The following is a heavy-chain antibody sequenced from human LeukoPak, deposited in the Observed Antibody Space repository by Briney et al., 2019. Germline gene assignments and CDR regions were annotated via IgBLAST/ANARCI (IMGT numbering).Heavy chain of an antibody. CDR3: ARGRLMTTVILGDALDI. J-gene: IGHJ3*02. CDR2: IYYSGST. D-gene: IGHD4-11*01. CDR1: GGSISSSSYY. V-gene: IGHV4-39*07. Sequence: SETLSLTCTVSGGSISSSSYYWGWIRQPPGKGLEWIGSIYYSGSTYYNPSLKSRVTISVDKSKNQFSLKLSSVTAADTAVYYCARGRLMTTVILGDALDIWGQGTMVSVSS.